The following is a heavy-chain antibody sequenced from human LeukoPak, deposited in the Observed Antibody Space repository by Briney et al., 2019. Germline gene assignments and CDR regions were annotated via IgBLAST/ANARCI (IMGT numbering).Heavy chain of an antibody. CDR3: ARGGVSPSSYGPQYYFDY. J-gene: IGHJ4*02. D-gene: IGHD2-15*01. V-gene: IGHV3-20*04. Sequence: AGGSLRLSCAASGSTFDDYGMSWVRQAPGKGLEWVSGINWNGGSTGYADSVKGRFTISRDNAKNSLYLQMNSLRAEDTALYYCARGGVSPSSYGPQYYFDYWGQGTLVSVSS. CDR1: GSTFDDYG. CDR2: INWNGGST.